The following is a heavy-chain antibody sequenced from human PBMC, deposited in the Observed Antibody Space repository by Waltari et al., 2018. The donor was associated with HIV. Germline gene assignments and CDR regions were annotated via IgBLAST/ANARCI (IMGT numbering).Heavy chain of an antibody. CDR2: IYYSGST. J-gene: IGHJ3*02. CDR3: ARPYADYNAFDI. V-gene: IGHV4-39*07. Sequence: QLQLQESGPGLVKPSENLSLTCTVSGGSISSSSYYWGWIRQPPGKGLEWIGSIYYSGSTYYNPSLKSRVTISVDTSKNQFSLKLSSVTAADTAVYYCARPYADYNAFDIWGQGTMVTVSS. CDR1: GGSISSSSYY. D-gene: IGHD4-17*01.